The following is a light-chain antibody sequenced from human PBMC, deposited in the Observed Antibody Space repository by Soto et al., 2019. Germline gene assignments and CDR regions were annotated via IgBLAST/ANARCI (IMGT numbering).Light chain of an antibody. Sequence: QSVVTEPPPVFGAPRARGTPSFPGGGPQLGAGYDVHWYQQLPGTAPKLLIYGNSNRPSGVPDRFSGSKSGTSASLAITGLQAEDEADYYCQYYDSRLSFYVFGTGTKVTVL. J-gene: IGLJ1*01. V-gene: IGLV1-40*01. CDR2: GNS. CDR3: QYYDSRLSFYV. CDR1: GPQLGAGYD.